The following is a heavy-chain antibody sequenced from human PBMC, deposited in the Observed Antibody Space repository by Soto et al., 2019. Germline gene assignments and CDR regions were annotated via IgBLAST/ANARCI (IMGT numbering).Heavy chain of an antibody. CDR3: ARDRSYEFDYYYGMDV. D-gene: IGHD5-12*01. CDR2: INPSGGST. V-gene: IGHV1-46*01. CDR1: GYTFTSYY. J-gene: IGHJ6*02. Sequence: ASVKVSCKASGYTFTSYYMHWVRQAPGQGLEWMGIINPSGGSTSYAQKFQGRVTMTRDTSTSTVYMELSSLRSEDTAVYYCARDRSYEFDYYYGMDVWGQGTTVTVSS.